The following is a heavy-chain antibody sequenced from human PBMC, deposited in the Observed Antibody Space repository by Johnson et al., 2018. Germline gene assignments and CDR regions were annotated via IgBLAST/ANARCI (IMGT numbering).Heavy chain of an antibody. V-gene: IGHV3-48*02. J-gene: IGHJ4*02. D-gene: IGHD3-16*01. CDR1: GFTFSSYS. CDR3: ARVGAGADRADGRVDS. Sequence: EVQLVESGGDLVQPGGSLRLSCVASGFTFSSYSMNWLRQAPGKGLEWVSYISTGSSSRYYAESVKGRFSISRDDVTNSLYLQMTSLRDEDTALYFCARVGAGADRADGRVDSWGQGTLVTVSS. CDR2: ISTGSSSR.